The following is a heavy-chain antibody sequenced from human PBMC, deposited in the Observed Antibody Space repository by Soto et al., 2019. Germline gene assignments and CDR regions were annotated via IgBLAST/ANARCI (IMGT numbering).Heavy chain of an antibody. D-gene: IGHD1-26*01. CDR1: GFTFSSYA. J-gene: IGHJ3*02. CDR2: ISYDGSNK. Sequence: GGSLRLSCAASGFTFSSYAMHWVRQAPGKGLEWVAVISYDGSNKYYADSVKGRFTISRDNSKNTLYLQMNSLRAEDTAVYYCARDRAERWELRENDAFDIWGQGTMVTVSS. V-gene: IGHV3-30-3*01. CDR3: ARDRAERWELRENDAFDI.